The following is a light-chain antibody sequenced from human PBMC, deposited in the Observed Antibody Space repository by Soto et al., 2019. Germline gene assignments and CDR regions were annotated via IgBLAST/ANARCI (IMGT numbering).Light chain of an antibody. CDR2: GAS. CDR3: QQYGSSPLT. CDR1: QSVSSNF. J-gene: IGKJ5*01. V-gene: IGKV3-20*01. Sequence: EMVLTQSPGTLSLSPGERATLSCRASQSVSSNFLVWYQQKPGQAPRLLIYGASSRATGIPDRFSGSGSGTDFTLTISRLEPEDFAVYYCQQYGSSPLTLGQGTRLEI.